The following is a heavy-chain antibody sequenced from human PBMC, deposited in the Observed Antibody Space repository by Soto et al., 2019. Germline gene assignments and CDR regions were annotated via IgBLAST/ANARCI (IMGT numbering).Heavy chain of an antibody. V-gene: IGHV3-7*01. J-gene: IGHJ4*02. CDR1: GFTFSTYW. D-gene: IGHD3-22*01. CDR3: ARMSSGYYFSGFDF. CDR2: IKQDGSEK. Sequence: EVQLVESGGGLVQPGGSLRLSCEASGFTFSTYWMNWVRQAPGKGLEWVANIKQDGSEKHYVESVKGRFTFSRDNAKNSLYLQMNSLRAEDTAVYYCARMSSGYYFSGFDFWGQGTLVTVSS.